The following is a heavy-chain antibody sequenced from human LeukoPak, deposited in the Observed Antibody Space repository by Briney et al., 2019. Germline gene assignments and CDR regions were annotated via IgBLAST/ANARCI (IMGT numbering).Heavy chain of an antibody. CDR3: ARGPRWLQFKSPDY. CDR2: INTNTGNR. J-gene: IGHJ4*02. D-gene: IGHD5-24*01. V-gene: IGHV7-4-1*02. CDR1: GYTFTSYA. Sequence: ASVKVSCKASGYTFTSYAMNWVRQAPGQGLEWRGGINTNTGNRTYAQGFTGRFVFSLDTAVSTAYMQIRSLKAEDTAVYYCARGPRWLQFKSPDYWGQGTLVTVSS.